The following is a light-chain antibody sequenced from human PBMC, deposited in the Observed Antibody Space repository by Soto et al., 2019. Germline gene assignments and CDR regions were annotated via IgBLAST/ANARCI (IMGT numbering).Light chain of an antibody. CDR1: QDVSNY. Sequence: EIQVTQSATSLSASVAKRVTITFQASQDVSNYLNWYQQKLGKAPKLLIYDASNLETGVPSRFSGSGSGTYFSFTISSLQPEDFATYYCQQYINLITFGQGTRLEIK. V-gene: IGKV1-33*01. CDR2: DAS. CDR3: QQYINLIT. J-gene: IGKJ5*01.